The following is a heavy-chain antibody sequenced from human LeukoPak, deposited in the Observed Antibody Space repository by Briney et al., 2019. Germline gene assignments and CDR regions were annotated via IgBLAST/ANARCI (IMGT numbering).Heavy chain of an antibody. CDR1: GGSISSSTYY. Sequence: SETLSLTCTVSGGSISSSTYYWGWIRQSPGKGLEWIGSIYYSGSTYYSPSLKSRVTISVDTSKNQFSLKLSSVTAADTAVYYCAVRGPNIVVVPAANWFDPWGQGTLVTVSS. CDR3: AVRGPNIVVVPAANWFDP. CDR2: IYYSGST. D-gene: IGHD2-2*01. J-gene: IGHJ5*02. V-gene: IGHV4-39*01.